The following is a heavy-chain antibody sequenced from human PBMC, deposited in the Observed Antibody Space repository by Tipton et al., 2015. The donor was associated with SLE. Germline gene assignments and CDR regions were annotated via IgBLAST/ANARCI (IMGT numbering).Heavy chain of an antibody. J-gene: IGHJ2*01. V-gene: IGHV4-61*02. D-gene: IGHD6-13*01. CDR1: GDSINSGLYY. CDR3: ARAEFSSNWYMYWHFDL. Sequence: TLSLTCTVSGDSINSGLYYWSWIRQPAGKGLEWIGRTSPSGSTNYNPSLKSRVTMSLDTSKNQFSLKLSSVTAADTAVYYCARAEFSSNWYMYWHFDLWGRGTLVTVSS. CDR2: TSPSGST.